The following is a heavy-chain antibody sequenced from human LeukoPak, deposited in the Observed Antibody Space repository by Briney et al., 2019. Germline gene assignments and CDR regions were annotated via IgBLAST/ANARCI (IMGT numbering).Heavy chain of an antibody. D-gene: IGHD3-16*02. Sequence: GGSLRLSCVASGFTFSWYWMSWVSQAPGKGLEWVANMKQDGRDSHYVDSVKGRFTISRDYAKKSVYLEMNSLRAEDTAVYYCAFGGVIAWYFDYWGQGTLVTVSS. CDR1: GFTFSWYW. CDR3: AFGGVIAWYFDY. J-gene: IGHJ4*02. CDR2: MKQDGRDS. V-gene: IGHV3-7*01.